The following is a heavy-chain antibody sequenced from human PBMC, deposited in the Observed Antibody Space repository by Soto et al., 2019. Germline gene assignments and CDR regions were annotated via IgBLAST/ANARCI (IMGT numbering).Heavy chain of an antibody. D-gene: IGHD3-9*01. CDR3: ARRPNYDIFTGYYMGAFDI. Sequence: QLQLQESGPGLVKPSETLSLTCTVSGGSISSSSYYWGWIRQPPGKGLEWIGSIYYSGSTYYNPSLKSRVTISVDTSKNQFSLKLSSVTAADTAVYYCARRPNYDIFTGYYMGAFDIWGQGTMVTVSS. CDR1: GGSISSSSYY. V-gene: IGHV4-39*01. CDR2: IYYSGST. J-gene: IGHJ3*02.